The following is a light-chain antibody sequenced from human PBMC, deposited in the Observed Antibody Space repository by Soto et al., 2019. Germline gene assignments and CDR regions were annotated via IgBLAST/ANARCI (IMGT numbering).Light chain of an antibody. CDR3: QQSSNWPPFP. J-gene: IGKJ1*01. CDR2: VAS. V-gene: IGKV3-15*01. CDR1: PSVSSN. Sequence: ETLRTQAPSTISVSPGESATLSGWASPSVSSNLAWYQQKPGQAPRLLIYVASTRAAGVSARFSGSGSGSEFPLTHVTLHSEAFAVYYCQQSSNWPPFPFGQGTPLPIK.